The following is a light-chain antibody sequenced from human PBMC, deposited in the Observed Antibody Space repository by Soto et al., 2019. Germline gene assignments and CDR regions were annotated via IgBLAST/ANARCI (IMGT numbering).Light chain of an antibody. Sequence: IQMPQSPSTLSASVGDRVTITCLASQSISSWLAWYQQKPGKAPKLLIYAASSLQSGVPSRFSGSGSGTDFTLTISSLQPEDFATYYCLQDYNYPPTFGQGTRLEIK. CDR1: QSISSW. CDR2: AAS. CDR3: LQDYNYPPT. V-gene: IGKV1-6*01. J-gene: IGKJ5*01.